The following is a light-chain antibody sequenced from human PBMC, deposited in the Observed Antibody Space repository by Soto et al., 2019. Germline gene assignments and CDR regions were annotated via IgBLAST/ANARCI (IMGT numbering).Light chain of an antibody. Sequence: SLLTQPPSVSAAPGQKVTLAFSGSSSNIGGNSVSWYQQLPGTAPKLLIYDDNKRPSGIPDRFSGSKSGTSATLGITGFQTGDEADYYCGSWDSSLSAYVFGTGTKVTVL. V-gene: IGLV1-51*01. CDR2: DDN. CDR3: GSWDSSLSAYV. CDR1: SSNIGGNS. J-gene: IGLJ1*01.